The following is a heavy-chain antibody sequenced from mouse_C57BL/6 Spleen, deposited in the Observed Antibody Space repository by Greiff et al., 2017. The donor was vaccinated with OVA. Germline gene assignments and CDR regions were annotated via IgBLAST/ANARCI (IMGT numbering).Heavy chain of an antibody. CDR3: TRGGGYYDAMDY. Sequence: QVQLQQPGAELVKPGASVKLSCKASGYTFTSYWMHWVKQRPGQGLEWIGMIHPNSGSTNYDEKFKSKATLTVDKSSSTAYVQLSSLTSEDAAVYYCTRGGGYYDAMDYWGQGTSVTVSS. CDR2: IHPNSGST. V-gene: IGHV1-64*01. J-gene: IGHJ4*01. CDR1: GYTFTSYW. D-gene: IGHD2-2*01.